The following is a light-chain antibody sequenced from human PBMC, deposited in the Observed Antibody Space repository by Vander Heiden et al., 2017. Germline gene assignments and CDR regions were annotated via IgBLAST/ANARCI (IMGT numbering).Light chain of an antibody. Sequence: QSALTQPASVSGSPGQSITLSCTGTSSHVGSYSLVSWYQHHPGKAPKLLIYEVTRRPSGVSDHFSGSKSGNTASLTISGLQAEDEADYYCCSFAASRVYLFGTGTRVTVL. V-gene: IGLV2-23*02. CDR3: CSFAASRVYL. CDR1: SSHVGSYSL. J-gene: IGLJ1*01. CDR2: EVT.